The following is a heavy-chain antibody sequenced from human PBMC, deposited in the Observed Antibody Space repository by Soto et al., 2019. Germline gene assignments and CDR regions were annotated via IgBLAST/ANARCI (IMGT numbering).Heavy chain of an antibody. Sequence: QVQLVQSGAEVKKPGASVKVSCKASGYTFTSYGIGWVRQAPGQGLEWMGWSSAYSGNTNYAQKLQGRVTMTTDTATSTAYMELRSLRSDDTAVYYCARDKGAYCGGDCYSTGFDPWGQGTLVTVSS. CDR1: GYTFTSYG. CDR2: SSAYSGNT. J-gene: IGHJ5*02. CDR3: ARDKGAYCGGDCYSTGFDP. V-gene: IGHV1-18*01. D-gene: IGHD2-21*02.